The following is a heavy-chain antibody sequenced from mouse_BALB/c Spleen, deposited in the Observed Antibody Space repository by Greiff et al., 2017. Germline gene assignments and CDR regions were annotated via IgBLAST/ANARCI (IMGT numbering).Heavy chain of an antibody. D-gene: IGHD2-3*01. V-gene: IGHV5-6-3*01. J-gene: IGHJ3*01. CDR2: INSNGGST. CDR3: ASDRRDGYHCFAY. CDR1: GFTFSSYG. Sequence: DVMLVASGGGLVQPGGSLKLSCAASGFTFSSYGMSWVRQTPDKRLELVATINSNGGSTYYPDSVKGRFTIYRDNAKKTLYLHMRSLKSEDTAMYYCASDRRDGYHCFAYWGQGTLVTVSA.